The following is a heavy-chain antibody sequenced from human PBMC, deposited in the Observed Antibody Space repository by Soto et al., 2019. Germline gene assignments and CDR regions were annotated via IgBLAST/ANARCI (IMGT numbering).Heavy chain of an antibody. V-gene: IGHV1-46*04. D-gene: IGHD6-19*01. CDR2: INYSGGST. CDR3: ARYSSGWGNTYFDY. J-gene: IGHJ4*02. CDR1: SCTFPSYN. Sequence: VQGSSKAASCTFPSYNFHWVGRPAPEEGEGMGIINYSGGSTSYAHPLQGRVTITRDNSKNTVYLQMNSLRAEDTAVYYCARYSSGWGNTYFDYWGPGTRGTGSS.